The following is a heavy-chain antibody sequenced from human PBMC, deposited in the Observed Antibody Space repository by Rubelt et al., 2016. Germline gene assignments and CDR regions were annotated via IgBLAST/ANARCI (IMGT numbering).Heavy chain of an antibody. CDR1: GGSFSSSNW. CDR2: IYYSGNT. CDR3: ASPSTGVLNWYFDL. J-gene: IGHJ2*01. Sequence: QVQLQESGPGLVKPSGTLSLTCAVSGGSFSSSNWWSWVRQPPGKGLEWIGYIYYSGNTYYNPSLKNRVTMSVDTSTNQFSLMLSSVTAADTAVYYCASPSTGVLNWYFDLWGRGTLVTVSS. V-gene: IGHV4-4*02. D-gene: IGHD7-27*01.